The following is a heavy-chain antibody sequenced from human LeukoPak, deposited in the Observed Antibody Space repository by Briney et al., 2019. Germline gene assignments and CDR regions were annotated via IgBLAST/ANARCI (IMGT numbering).Heavy chain of an antibody. CDR3: AKDGDQQRDWFDS. J-gene: IGHJ5*01. V-gene: IGHV3-23*01. D-gene: IGHD6-13*01. CDR1: GFTFSSYS. CDR2: ISGSDGST. Sequence: GGSLRLSCAASGFTFSSYSMNWVRQAPGKGLEWVSAISGSDGSTYYADSVKGRFTISRDNSKNTLYLQMNSLRAEDTAVYYCAKDGDQQRDWFDSWGQGTLVTVSS.